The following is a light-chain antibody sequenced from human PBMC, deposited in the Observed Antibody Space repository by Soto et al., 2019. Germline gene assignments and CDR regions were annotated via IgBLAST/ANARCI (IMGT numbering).Light chain of an antibody. J-gene: IGKJ5*01. CDR2: DAS. CDR3: QQFHTYPVT. V-gene: IGKV1-5*01. Sequence: DIQMTQSPSTLSASVGDRVAITCRASQSLNNWLAWYQQRPGKAPKLLIYDASTLERGVPSRFNGTGSGTEFTLTISSLQPDDFATYYCQQFHTYPVTFGQGTRLEIK. CDR1: QSLNNW.